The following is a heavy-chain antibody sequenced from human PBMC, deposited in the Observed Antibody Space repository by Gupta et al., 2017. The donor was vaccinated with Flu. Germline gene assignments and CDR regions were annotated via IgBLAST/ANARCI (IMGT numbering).Heavy chain of an antibody. Sequence: QVQLQQWGAGLLKPSEALSVTCAVYGGTFSGYYWTWIRQPPGKELEWIGEINHSGDTNYKTSLKRRVTISVDTSKKQISRRVNSVTAAETAVSDCARSVAVYSHGHPPYYFDSGGQGTLVTVYS. CDR3: ARSVAVYSHGHPPYYFDS. V-gene: IGHV4-34*01. CDR2: INHSGDT. J-gene: IGHJ4*02. D-gene: IGHD6-19*01. CDR1: GGTFSGYY.